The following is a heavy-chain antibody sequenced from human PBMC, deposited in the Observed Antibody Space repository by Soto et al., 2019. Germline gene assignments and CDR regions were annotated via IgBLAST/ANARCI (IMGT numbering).Heavy chain of an antibody. CDR3: ARDPNEDYGVDY. J-gene: IGHJ4*02. CDR1: GGTFSSYT. V-gene: IGHV1-69*08. Sequence: QIQLVQSGAKVKKPGSSVKVSCKASGGTFSSYTISWVRQAPGQGLEWMGRIIPILGIANYAQKFQGRVTITADKSTSTAYMELSSLRSEDTAVYYCARDPNEDYGVDYWGQGTLVTVSS. CDR2: IIPILGIA. D-gene: IGHD4-17*01.